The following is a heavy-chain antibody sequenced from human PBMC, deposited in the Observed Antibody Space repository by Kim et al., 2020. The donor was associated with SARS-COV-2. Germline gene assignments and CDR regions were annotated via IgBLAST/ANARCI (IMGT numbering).Heavy chain of an antibody. CDR3: ASTEFLDY. J-gene: IGHJ4*02. Sequence: GGSLRLSCAASGFIFRTYSMNWVRQAPGKGLEWVSYISNSSDSIYYADSVKGRFTISRDNARNSLYLQMSSLRDEDTAVYYCASTEFLDYWGQGTLVTVS. D-gene: IGHD3-10*01. CDR2: ISNSSDSI. V-gene: IGHV3-48*02. CDR1: GFIFRTYS.